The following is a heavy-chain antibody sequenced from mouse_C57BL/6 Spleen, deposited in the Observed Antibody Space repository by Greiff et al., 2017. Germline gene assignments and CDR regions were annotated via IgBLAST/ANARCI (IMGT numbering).Heavy chain of an antibody. V-gene: IGHV1-64*01. CDR1: GYTFTSYW. CDR2: IHPNSGST. CDR3: ARHGGYDGYDRAWFAY. D-gene: IGHD2-3*01. Sequence: QVQLQQPGAELVKPGASVKLSCKASGYTFTSYWMHWVKQRPGQGLEWIGMIHPNSGSTNYNEKFKSKATLTVDKSSSTAYMQLSSLTSEDAAVYYCARHGGYDGYDRAWFAYWGQGTRVTVSA. J-gene: IGHJ3*01.